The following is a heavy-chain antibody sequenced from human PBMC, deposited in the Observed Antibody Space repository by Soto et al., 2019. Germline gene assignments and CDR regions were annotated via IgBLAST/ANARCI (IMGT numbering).Heavy chain of an antibody. CDR2: IYTAGSA. Sequence: GGSLRLSCAASGFTVSSYYMSWVRQAPGKGLEWVSVIYTAGSADFADSVKGRFTISRDNSKNTLYLQMSSLRAEDTAVYYCARVPSSSYHYFDYWGQGTLVTVSS. CDR1: GFTVSSYY. D-gene: IGHD2-2*01. V-gene: IGHV3-66*01. J-gene: IGHJ4*02. CDR3: ARVPSSSYHYFDY.